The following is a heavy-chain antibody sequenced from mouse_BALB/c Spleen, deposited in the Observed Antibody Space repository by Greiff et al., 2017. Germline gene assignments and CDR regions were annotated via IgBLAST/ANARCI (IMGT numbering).Heavy chain of an antibody. Sequence: EVKVVESGGGLVQPGGSRKLSCAASGFTFSSFGMHWVRQAPEKGLEWVAYISSGSSTIYYADTVKGRFTISRDNPKNTLFLQMTSLRSEDTAMYYCAREGVYYYGSGAWFAYWGQGTLVTVSA. D-gene: IGHD1-1*01. CDR2: ISSGSSTI. CDR3: AREGVYYYGSGAWFAY. J-gene: IGHJ3*01. CDR1: GFTFSSFG. V-gene: IGHV5-17*02.